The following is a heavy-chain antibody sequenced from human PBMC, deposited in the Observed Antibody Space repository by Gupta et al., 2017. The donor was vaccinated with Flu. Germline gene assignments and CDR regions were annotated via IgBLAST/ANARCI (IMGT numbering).Heavy chain of an antibody. CDR1: GFTFSRQV. V-gene: IGHV3-30-3*01. CDR3: ASRPGGGADLGALDY. D-gene: IGHD3-10*01. J-gene: IGHJ4*02. CDR2: ISDDGGSK. Sequence: QVQLVESGGDVVQPGRSLRLSCAASGFTFSRQVMHWVRQAQGKGPEWVAVISDDGGSKNYADAGKGRFSISRDNSENTVYLQMNSLRGEDTAVYYCASRPGGGADLGALDYWGQGTLVTVSS.